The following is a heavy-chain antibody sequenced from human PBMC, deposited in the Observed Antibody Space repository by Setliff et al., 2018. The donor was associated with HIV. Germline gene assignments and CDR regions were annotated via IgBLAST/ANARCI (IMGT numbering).Heavy chain of an antibody. V-gene: IGHV1-46*01. Sequence: ASVKVSCKASGYTFTSYYVNWVRQAPGQGLEWMGIINCENGDTTYAQNFKDRVTVTRDTSTSTVYMDLSSLRPEDTAVYYCARESQTGTGSYLAWGQGTLVTVSS. D-gene: IGHD3-10*01. CDR2: INCENGDT. CDR3: ARESQTGTGSYLA. J-gene: IGHJ4*02. CDR1: GYTFTSYY.